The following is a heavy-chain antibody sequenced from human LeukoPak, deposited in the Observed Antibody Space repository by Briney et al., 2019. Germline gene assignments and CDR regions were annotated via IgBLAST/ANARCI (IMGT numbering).Heavy chain of an antibody. D-gene: IGHD3-16*01. V-gene: IGHV4-39*07. CDR2: IYYSGST. CDR1: GGSISSSSYY. J-gene: IGHJ4*02. Sequence: SETLSLTCTVPGGSISSSSYYWGWIRQPPGKGLEWIGSIYYSGSTYYNPSLKSRVTISVDTSKNQFSLKLSSVTAADTAVYYCASQYDYVWGSSTKDLDYWGQGTLVTVSS. CDR3: ASQYDYVWGSSTKDLDY.